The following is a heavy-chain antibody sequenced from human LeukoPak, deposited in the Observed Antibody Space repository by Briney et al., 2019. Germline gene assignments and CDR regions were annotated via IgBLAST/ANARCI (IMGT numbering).Heavy chain of an antibody. CDR1: GYSFTSYW. J-gene: IGHJ6*02. CDR3: ARHGGNYDILTGYSYYYGMDV. Sequence: GESLKISCKGSGYSFTSYWIGWVRQMPGKGLEWMGIIYPGDSDTRYSPSIQGQVTISADKSISTAYLQWSSLKASDTAMYYCARHGGNYDILTGYSYYYGMDVWGQGTTVTVSS. CDR2: IYPGDSDT. V-gene: IGHV5-51*01. D-gene: IGHD3-9*01.